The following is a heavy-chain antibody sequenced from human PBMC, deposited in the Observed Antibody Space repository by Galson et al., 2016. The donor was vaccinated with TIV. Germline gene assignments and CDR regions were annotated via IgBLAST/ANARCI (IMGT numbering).Heavy chain of an antibody. D-gene: IGHD3-22*01. J-gene: IGHJ5*02. Sequence: LSLTCSVSGVSISGHYWSWIRQPPGKGLEWIGFIYYSDSRNYNPSLESRVSISLDTSKNQFSLQLRSVTAADTAVYYCATMYSNGWFENWGRGTLVTVSS. CDR3: ATMYSNGWFEN. CDR2: IYYSDSR. CDR1: GVSISGHY. V-gene: IGHV4-59*11.